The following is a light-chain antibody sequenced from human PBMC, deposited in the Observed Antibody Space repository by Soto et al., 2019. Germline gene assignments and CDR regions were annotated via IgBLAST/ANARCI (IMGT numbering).Light chain of an antibody. CDR3: QSYDNTLSGSVV. J-gene: IGLJ2*01. V-gene: IGLV1-40*01. Sequence: QSVLTQPPSVSGAPGRRVTISCTGGSSNMGAGFDLQWYQQLPGTAPKLLIYGNINRPSGVPDRFSGSKSGTSASLAITGLQAEDEADYYCQSYDNTLSGSVVFGGGTKVTVL. CDR1: SSNMGAGFD. CDR2: GNI.